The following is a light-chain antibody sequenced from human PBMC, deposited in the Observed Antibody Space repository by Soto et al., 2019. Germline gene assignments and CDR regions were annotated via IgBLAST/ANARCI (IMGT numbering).Light chain of an antibody. CDR3: VSFTSSTTYV. Sequence: QSALTKPAPVSASPGQSITISCTGTSSDVGGSNFVSWYQQHPGKPPKLIIYDVATRPSGVSNRFSGSKSGSTASLIISRLQTEDEADYYCVSFTSSTTYVFGSGTKVTVL. CDR2: DVA. CDR1: SSDVGGSNF. V-gene: IGLV2-14*03. J-gene: IGLJ1*01.